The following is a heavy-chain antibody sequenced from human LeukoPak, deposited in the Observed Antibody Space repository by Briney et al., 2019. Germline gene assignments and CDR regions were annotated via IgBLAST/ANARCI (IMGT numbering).Heavy chain of an antibody. CDR1: GLSFSSYA. CDR3: AKGKDDY. Sequence: PGGSLRLSCAASGLSFSSYAMSWVRQAPGKGLEWVSAISGSGDNTYYADSVKGRFTISRDNSKNSLYLQMNSLRAEDTAVYYCAKGKDDYWGQGTLVTVSS. V-gene: IGHV3-23*01. J-gene: IGHJ4*02. CDR2: ISGSGDNT.